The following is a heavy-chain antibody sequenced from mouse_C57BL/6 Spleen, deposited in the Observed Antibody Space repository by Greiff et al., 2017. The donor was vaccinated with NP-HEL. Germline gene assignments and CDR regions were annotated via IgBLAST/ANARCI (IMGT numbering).Heavy chain of an antibody. V-gene: IGHV14-1*01. CDR1: GSNIKDYY. D-gene: IGHD1-1*01. J-gene: IGHJ4*01. Sequence: VQLKQSGAELVRPGASVKLSCTASGSNIKDYYMHWVKQRPEQGLEWIRRIDPEDGDTEYAQKFQGKATMTADTSSNTAYLQLSSLTSEDTAVYYGTTLGYYGSISYAMDDWGQGTSVTVSS. CDR2: IDPEDGDT. CDR3: TTLGYYGSISYAMDD.